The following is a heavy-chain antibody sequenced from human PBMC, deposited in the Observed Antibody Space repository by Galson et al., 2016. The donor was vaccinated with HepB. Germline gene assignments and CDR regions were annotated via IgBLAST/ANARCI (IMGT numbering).Heavy chain of an antibody. Sequence: SLRLSCAASGFTFTGFSLNWVRQAPGKGLEWLSYVSRSGSYAYYAESVKGRFIISRDNAKDLLSLLMHSLRAEDTAVYYCTRDLNWAFDSWGQGTLVTVSS. J-gene: IGHJ4*02. CDR1: GFTFTGFS. V-gene: IGHV3-21*05. CDR2: VSRSGSYA. D-gene: IGHD3-16*01. CDR3: TRDLNWAFDS.